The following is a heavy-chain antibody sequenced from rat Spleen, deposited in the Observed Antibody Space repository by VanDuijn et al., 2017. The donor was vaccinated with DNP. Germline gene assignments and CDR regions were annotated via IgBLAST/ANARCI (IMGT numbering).Heavy chain of an antibody. CDR1: GFTFSDYA. CDR3: ARQDGSYYFDY. CDR2: ISYDGSRT. Sequence: EVQLVESGGGLVQPGRSLKLSCAASGFTFSDYAMAWVRQAPKKGLEWVATISYDGSRTYYRDSVKGRFTISRDNAKSTLYLQMDSLRSEDTATYYCARQDGSYYFDYWGQGVMVTVSS. J-gene: IGHJ2*01. D-gene: IGHD1-3*01. V-gene: IGHV5-17*01.